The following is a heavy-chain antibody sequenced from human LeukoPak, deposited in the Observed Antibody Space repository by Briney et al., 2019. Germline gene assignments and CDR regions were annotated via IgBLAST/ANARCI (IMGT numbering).Heavy chain of an antibody. J-gene: IGHJ3*01. CDR1: GYSISSGYY. D-gene: IGHD3-16*01. CDR3: ARHYAQPGAFDV. V-gene: IGHV4-38-2*02. CDR2: VYHSGST. Sequence: SETLSLTCTVSGYSISSGYYWGWIRQPPGKGLEWIGSVYHSGSTYYNPSLKSRVTISVDTFKNQFSLKLSSVTAADTSVYYCARHYAQPGAFDVWGQGTMVTVSS.